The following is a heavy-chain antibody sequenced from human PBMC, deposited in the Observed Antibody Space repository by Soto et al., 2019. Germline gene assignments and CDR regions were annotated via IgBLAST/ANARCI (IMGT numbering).Heavy chain of an antibody. Sequence: GGSLRLSCAASGFTFSSYAMSWVRQAPGKGLEWVSAISGSGGSTYYADSVKGRFTISRDNSKNTLYLQMNSLRAEDTAVYYCVGEESVSGYKTVFDVWGQGATVTVSS. CDR2: ISGSGGST. CDR1: GFTFSSYA. J-gene: IGHJ6*02. D-gene: IGHD6-19*01. V-gene: IGHV3-23*01. CDR3: VGEESVSGYKTVFDV.